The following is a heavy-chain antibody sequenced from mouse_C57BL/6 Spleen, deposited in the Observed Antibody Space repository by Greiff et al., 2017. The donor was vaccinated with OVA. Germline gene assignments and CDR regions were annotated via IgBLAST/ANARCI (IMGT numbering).Heavy chain of an antibody. J-gene: IGHJ4*01. CDR1: GYTFTDYE. Sequence: QVQLQQSGAELVRPGASVTLSCKASGYTFTDYEMHWVKQTPVHGLEWIGTIDPETGGTAYNQKFKGKAILTAEKSSSTAYMELRSLTSEDSAVYYCTRYGNYAMDYWGQGTSVTVSS. CDR2: IDPETGGT. V-gene: IGHV1-15*01. D-gene: IGHD2-1*01. CDR3: TRYGNYAMDY.